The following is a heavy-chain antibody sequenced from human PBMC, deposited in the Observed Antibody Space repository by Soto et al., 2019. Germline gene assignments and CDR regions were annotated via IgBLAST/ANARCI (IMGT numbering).Heavy chain of an antibody. J-gene: IGHJ6*02. V-gene: IGHV1-69*13. CDR1: GDTFSSYA. Sequence: SVKVSCKASGDTFSSYAISWVRQAPGKGLEWMGKIIPTFGRTNYAQKFQGRLTISADDSTSTAYMELSSLLSEDTAVYYCARDPLSSFAMDVWGQGTTVTVS. CDR2: IIPTFGRT. CDR3: ARDPLSSFAMDV. D-gene: IGHD3-10*02.